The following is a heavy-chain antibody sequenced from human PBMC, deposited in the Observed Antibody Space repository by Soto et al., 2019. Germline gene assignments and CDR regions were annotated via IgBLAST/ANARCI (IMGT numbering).Heavy chain of an antibody. CDR2: ISSSSSTI. Sequence: GGSLRLSCAASGFTFSSYSMNWVRQAPGKGLEWVSYISSSSSTIYYADSVKGRFTISRDNAKNSLYLQMNSLRAEDTAVYYCGPAVDITMVRGEESWGQGTLVTVSS. V-gene: IGHV3-48*01. CDR3: GPAVDITMVRGEES. J-gene: IGHJ4*02. D-gene: IGHD3-10*01. CDR1: GFTFSSYS.